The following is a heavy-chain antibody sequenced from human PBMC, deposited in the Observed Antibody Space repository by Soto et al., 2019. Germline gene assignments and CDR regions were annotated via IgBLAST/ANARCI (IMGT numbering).Heavy chain of an antibody. CDR2: INHSGST. CDR1: GGSFSSYC. D-gene: IGHD2-8*02. V-gene: IGHV4-34*01. Sequence: QVQLQQWGAGLLKPSETLSLTCAVYGGSFSSYCWTWIRQPPGTGLEWIGEINHSGSTNYNPSLKSRVTISVDTSKNQFSLKLTSVTAADTAVYYCARDKITGLFDYWGQGTLVTVSS. J-gene: IGHJ4*02. CDR3: ARDKITGLFDY.